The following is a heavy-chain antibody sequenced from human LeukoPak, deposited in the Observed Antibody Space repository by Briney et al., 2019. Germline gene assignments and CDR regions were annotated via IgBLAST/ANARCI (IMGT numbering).Heavy chain of an antibody. D-gene: IGHD2-2*01. CDR2: IRYDGSNK. V-gene: IGHV3-30*02. CDR1: GFTFSSYG. Sequence: GGSQRLSCAASGFTFSSYGMHWVRQAPGKGLEWVAFIRYDGSNKYYADSVKGRFTISRDNSKNTLYLQMNSLRAEDTAVYYCAKDSRGYCSSTSCYWGSGYFDYWGQGTLVTVSS. J-gene: IGHJ4*02. CDR3: AKDSRGYCSSTSCYWGSGYFDY.